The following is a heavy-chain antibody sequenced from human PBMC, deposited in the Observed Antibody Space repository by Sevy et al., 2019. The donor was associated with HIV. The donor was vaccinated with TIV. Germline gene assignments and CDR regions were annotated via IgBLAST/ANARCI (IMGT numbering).Heavy chain of an antibody. D-gene: IGHD3-22*01. V-gene: IGHV3-23*01. CDR2: ISGSGGNT. J-gene: IGHJ3*02. Sequence: GGSLRLSCAASGFTFSDYAMSWVRQAPGKGLEWVSAISGSGGNTYYADSVKGRFTISRDNSKNTRHRQMNGLRAEDTAVYYCAGTVVVITSMIGAFDIWGQGTMVTVSS. CDR3: AGTVVVITSMIGAFDI. CDR1: GFTFSDYA.